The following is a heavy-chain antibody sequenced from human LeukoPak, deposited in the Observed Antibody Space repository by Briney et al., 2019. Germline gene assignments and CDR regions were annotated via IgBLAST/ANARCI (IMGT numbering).Heavy chain of an antibody. CDR3: ARGGEGYSGYDFPPRYNWFDP. Sequence: GASVKVSYKASGYTFTSYYMHWVRQAPGQGLEWMGIINPSGGSTSYAQKFQGRVTMTRDTSTSTVYMELSSLRSEDTAVYYCARGGEGYSGYDFPPRYNWFDPWGQGTLVTVSS. CDR2: INPSGGST. CDR1: GYTFTSYY. J-gene: IGHJ5*02. V-gene: IGHV1-46*01. D-gene: IGHD5-12*01.